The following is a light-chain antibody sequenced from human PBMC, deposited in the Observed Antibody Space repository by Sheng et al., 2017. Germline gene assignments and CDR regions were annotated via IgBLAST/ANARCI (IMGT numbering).Light chain of an antibody. CDR1: SSDVGNYNL. CDR2: EDT. Sequence: QSALTQPASVSGSPGQSITISCTGTSSDVGNYNLVSWYQQHPGKAPKLMIHEDTKRPPGVSDRFSGSKSGNTASLTISGLQDEDEADYYCCSYAGGSSYVFGTATKVTVL. J-gene: IGLJ1*01. CDR3: CSYAGGSSYV. V-gene: IGLV2-23*01.